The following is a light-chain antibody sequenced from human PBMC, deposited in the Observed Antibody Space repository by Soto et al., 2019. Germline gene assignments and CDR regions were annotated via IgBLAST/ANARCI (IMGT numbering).Light chain of an antibody. V-gene: IGKV1-5*03. J-gene: IGKJ1*01. CDR1: QNIGNW. CDR3: QHYYGSSWT. Sequence: DIQMTQSPSTLSASVGDRVTITCRASQNIGNWLAWFQHKPGQAPQVLIYKASNLENGVPSRFSGSGSGTEFTLTISSLQSADFATYYCQHYYGSSWTFGQGTKVEVK. CDR2: KAS.